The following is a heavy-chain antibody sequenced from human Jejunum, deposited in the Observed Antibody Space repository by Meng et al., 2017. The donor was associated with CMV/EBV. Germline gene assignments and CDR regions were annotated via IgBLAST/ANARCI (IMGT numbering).Heavy chain of an antibody. Sequence: QSPESGPWVAKPTQTLSLICSVAGASNSSVYYYWSWIRQSPAKGLEWFVFIYYSGASYSTPSLRSRVTMSMDTSTTQFSLRLNSVTAADTGVYFCARDRGYSSGWGVFDYWGRGTLVTVSS. D-gene: IGHD6-19*01. CDR2: IYYSGAS. V-gene: IGHV4-30-4*01. CDR1: GASNSSVYYY. J-gene: IGHJ4*02. CDR3: ARDRGYSSGWGVFDY.